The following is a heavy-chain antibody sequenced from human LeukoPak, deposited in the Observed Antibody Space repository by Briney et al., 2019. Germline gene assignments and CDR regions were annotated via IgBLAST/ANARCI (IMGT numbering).Heavy chain of an antibody. V-gene: IGHV4-39*07. Sequence: SETLSLTCTVSGDSITGYYWGWIRQPPGKGLEWIGNIYYTGNTYYNVSLKSRVTISLDTSKNQFSLKLSSVTAADTAVYYCARREGEPGWLPTPDDAFDIWGQGTMVTVSS. CDR2: IYYTGNT. J-gene: IGHJ3*02. CDR1: GDSITGYY. CDR3: ARREGEPGWLPTPDDAFDI. D-gene: IGHD3-16*01.